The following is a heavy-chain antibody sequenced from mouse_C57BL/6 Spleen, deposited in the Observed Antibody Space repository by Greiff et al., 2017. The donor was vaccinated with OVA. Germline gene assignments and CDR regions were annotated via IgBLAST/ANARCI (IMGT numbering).Heavy chain of an antibody. CDR2: INPSNGGT. CDR3: ARSVHYGSSSWYFDV. Sequence: QVQLQQPGTELVKPGASVKLSCKASGYTFTSYWMHWVKQRLGQGLEWIGNINPSNGGTNYNEKFKSKATLTVDKSSSTAYMQLSSLTSEDSAVYYCARSVHYGSSSWYFDVWGTGTTVTVSS. J-gene: IGHJ1*03. V-gene: IGHV1-53*01. D-gene: IGHD1-1*01. CDR1: GYTFTSYW.